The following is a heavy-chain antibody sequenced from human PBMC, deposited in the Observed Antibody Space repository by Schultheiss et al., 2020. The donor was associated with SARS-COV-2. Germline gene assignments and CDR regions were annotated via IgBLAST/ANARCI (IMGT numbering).Heavy chain of an antibody. CDR3: ATDTFYNDRSGYYSFDY. Sequence: GGSLRLSCAASGFTFSRYGMHWGRQAPGKGLEWVAVISYDGSNKKYADSVKGRFTISRDNSKNTVYLQMNSLRAEDTAVYYCATDTFYNDRSGYYSFDYWGQGTLVTVSS. CDR1: GFTFSRYG. J-gene: IGHJ4*02. V-gene: IGHV3-30*03. CDR2: ISYDGSNK. D-gene: IGHD3-22*01.